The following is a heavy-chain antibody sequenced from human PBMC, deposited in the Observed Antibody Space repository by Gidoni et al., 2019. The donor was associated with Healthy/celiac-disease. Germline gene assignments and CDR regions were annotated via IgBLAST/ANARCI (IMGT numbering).Heavy chain of an antibody. Sequence: QVKLVQSGAEVKKPGASVTVPCKASGYTFTVYYLHWVRQTTGQGLEWMGWINPNSGDKNNAQKVQGRVTMTRDTSMSTAYMELSRLRSDDTAVYYSARDGSWYSGGSCYYDYWGQGTLVTVSS. CDR1: GYTFTVYY. CDR3: ARDGSWYSGGSCYYDY. J-gene: IGHJ4*02. D-gene: IGHD2-15*01. V-gene: IGHV1-2*02. CDR2: INPNSGDK.